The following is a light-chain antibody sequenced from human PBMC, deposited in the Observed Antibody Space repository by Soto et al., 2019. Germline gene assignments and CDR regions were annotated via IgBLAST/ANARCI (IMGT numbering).Light chain of an antibody. CDR2: EVN. J-gene: IGLJ1*01. Sequence: QSVLTEPASVSGARGQSITVSCTGTSSDVGGYNYVSWYQQHPGKAPKLMIYEVNKRHSGVPDRLSGSKSGNTASLNVYGLQAEDEADYYCRSFAVSNSFVFGTGAKVTVL. V-gene: IGLV2-8*01. CDR3: RSFAVSNSFV. CDR1: SSDVGGYNY.